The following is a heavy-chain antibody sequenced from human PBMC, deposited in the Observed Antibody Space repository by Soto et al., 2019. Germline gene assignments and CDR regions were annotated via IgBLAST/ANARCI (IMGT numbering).Heavy chain of an antibody. D-gene: IGHD4-4*01. CDR1: GYTFTGYY. J-gene: IGHJ6*03. CDR3: ARRYSNYSYYYYMDV. CDR2: INPNSGNT. V-gene: IGHV1-18*04. Sequence: ASVKVSCKASGYTFTGYYMHWVRQAPGQGLEWMGWINPNSGNTNYAQKLQGRVTMTTDTSTSTAYMELRSLRSDDTAVYYCARRYSNYSYYYYMDVWGKGTTVTVSS.